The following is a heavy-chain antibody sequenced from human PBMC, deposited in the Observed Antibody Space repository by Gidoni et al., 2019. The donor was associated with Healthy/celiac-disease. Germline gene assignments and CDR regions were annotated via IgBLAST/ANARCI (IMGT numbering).Heavy chain of an antibody. CDR1: GFTFDDYA. Sequence: EVHLVESGGGLVQPGRSLSLSCAAPGFTFDDYAMHGVRQAPGKGLEWVSGIRWNSGSIGYEDSVKGRFTISRDNAKNSLYLQRNSLRAEETALYYCAKAPEGVMNNFQHWGQGTLVTVSS. D-gene: IGHD3-16*01. CDR2: IRWNSGSI. CDR3: AKAPEGVMNNFQH. J-gene: IGHJ1*01. V-gene: IGHV3-9*01.